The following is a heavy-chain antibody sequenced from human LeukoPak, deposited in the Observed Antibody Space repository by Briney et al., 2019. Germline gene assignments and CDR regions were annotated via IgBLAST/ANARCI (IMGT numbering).Heavy chain of an antibody. J-gene: IGHJ4*02. CDR3: AKDRDYGDYARFYY. Sequence: PGGSLRLSCAASGFTFSSYGMHWVRQAPGKGLEWVAVRSYDGSNKYYADSVKGRFTISRDNSKNTLYLQMNSLRAEDTAVYYCAKDRDYGDYARFYYWGQGTLVTVSS. CDR2: RSYDGSNK. D-gene: IGHD4-17*01. V-gene: IGHV3-30*18. CDR1: GFTFSSYG.